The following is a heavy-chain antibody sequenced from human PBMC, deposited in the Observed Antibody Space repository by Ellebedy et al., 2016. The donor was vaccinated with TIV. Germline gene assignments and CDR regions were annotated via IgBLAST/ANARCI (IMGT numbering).Heavy chain of an antibody. Sequence: SETLSLTXTVSGGSISSGGYYWGWIRQPPGKGLEWIGSIYYSGRTHYNPSLKSRVSISVDTSKNQFSLRLSSVTAADTAVYYCAREDLAGRGTFDIWGQGTMVNVSS. CDR2: IYYSGRT. J-gene: IGHJ3*02. V-gene: IGHV4-39*07. CDR3: AREDLAGRGTFDI. CDR1: GGSISSGGYY. D-gene: IGHD3/OR15-3a*01.